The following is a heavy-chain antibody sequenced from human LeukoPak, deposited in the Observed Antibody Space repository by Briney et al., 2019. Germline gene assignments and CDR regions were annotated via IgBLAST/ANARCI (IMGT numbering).Heavy chain of an antibody. Sequence: GGTLRLYCAASGFTFSSYWMSWVRQAPGKGPEWVANTKQDGSEKYYVVSVKGRFTIARANAKNSLDLRMNSLGDEDTAVYYCTTAKTGYWGQGTLVTVSS. D-gene: IGHD1-14*01. J-gene: IGHJ4*02. CDR2: TKQDGSEK. V-gene: IGHV3-7*01. CDR1: GFTFSSYW. CDR3: TTAKTGY.